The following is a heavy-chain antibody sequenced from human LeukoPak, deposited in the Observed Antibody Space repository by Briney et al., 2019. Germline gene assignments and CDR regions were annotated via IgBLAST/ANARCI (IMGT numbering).Heavy chain of an antibody. CDR2: ISSSGSTI. Sequence: GGSLRLSCAASGFTFSDYYMSWIRQAPGKGLEWVSYISSSGSTIYHADSVKGRFTISRDNAKNSLYLQMNSLRAEDTAVYYCARDLGQYCSSTSCYRGDYWGQGTLVTVSS. CDR1: GFTFSDYY. J-gene: IGHJ4*02. V-gene: IGHV3-11*01. CDR3: ARDLGQYCSSTSCYRGDY. D-gene: IGHD2-2*02.